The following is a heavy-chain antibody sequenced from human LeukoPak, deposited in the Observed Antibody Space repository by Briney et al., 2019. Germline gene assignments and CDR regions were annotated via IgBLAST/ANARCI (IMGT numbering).Heavy chain of an antibody. J-gene: IGHJ4*02. CDR3: ARRGASSSEEY. D-gene: IGHD6-6*01. V-gene: IGHV4-39*01. CDR1: GGSISSSSYY. Sequence: SETLSLTCTVSGGSISSSSYYWGWIRQPPGKGLEWIGSIYYSGSTYYNPSLKSRVTISVDTSKNQFSLRVRSVTAADTAVYYCARRGASSSEEYWGQGTLVIVSS. CDR2: IYYSGST.